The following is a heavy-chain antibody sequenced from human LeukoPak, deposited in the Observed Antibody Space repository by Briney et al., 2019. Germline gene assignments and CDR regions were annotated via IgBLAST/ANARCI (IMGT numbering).Heavy chain of an antibody. J-gene: IGHJ5*02. CDR2: INHSGST. Sequence: SETLSLTCAVYGGSFSGYYWRWIRQPPGNGLEWMGEINHSGSTNYNPSLKSRVTISVDTSKNQFSLNVRSVTAADTAVYYCARTHESAAAGLEPWGQGSLVTVSS. CDR3: ARTHESAAAGLEP. CDR1: GGSFSGYY. V-gene: IGHV4-34*01. D-gene: IGHD6-13*01.